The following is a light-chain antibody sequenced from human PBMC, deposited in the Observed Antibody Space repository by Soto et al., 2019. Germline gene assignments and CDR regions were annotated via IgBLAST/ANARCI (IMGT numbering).Light chain of an antibody. V-gene: IGLV2-14*01. CDR2: DVS. J-gene: IGLJ2*01. CDR3: SSYTSSSTLV. CDR1: SSDVGGYNY. Sequence: QSALTQPASVSGSPGQSITISCTGTSSDVGGYNYVSWYQQHPGKAPKLMIYDVSNRPSGVSNRFSGSKSGNTAFLTISGLQGEDEADYYCSSYTSSSTLVFGGGTKLTVL.